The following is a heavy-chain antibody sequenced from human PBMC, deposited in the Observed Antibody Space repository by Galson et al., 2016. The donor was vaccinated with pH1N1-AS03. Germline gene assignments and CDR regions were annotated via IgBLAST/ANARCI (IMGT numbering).Heavy chain of an antibody. J-gene: IGHJ2*01. V-gene: IGHV5-10-1*01. Sequence: QSGAEVKKPGESLRISCEGSGYTFTSYWISWVRQMPGKGLEWMGMIDPSDSYTNYSPSFQGHVTISADKSVDTAYLQWSSLQASDTAMYYCARHIKSSWDPYWLFDWWGRGTLLAASA. CDR1: GYTFTSYW. D-gene: IGHD2-2*01. CDR3: ARHIKSSWDPYWLFDW. CDR2: IDPSDSYT.